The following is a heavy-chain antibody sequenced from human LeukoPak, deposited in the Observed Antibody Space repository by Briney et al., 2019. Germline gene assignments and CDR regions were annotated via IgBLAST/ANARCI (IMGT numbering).Heavy chain of an antibody. CDR2: IYYSGST. CDR3: AREMKSAGGFDY. V-gene: IGHV4-61*01. J-gene: IGHJ4*02. CDR1: GYSISSGYY. Sequence: SETLSLTCTVSGYSISSGYYWSWIRQPPGKGLEWIGYIYYSGSTNYNPSLKSRVAISLVKSKNQFSLKLNSVTAADTGVYYCAREMKSAGGFDYWGQGTLVTVSS. D-gene: IGHD6-13*01.